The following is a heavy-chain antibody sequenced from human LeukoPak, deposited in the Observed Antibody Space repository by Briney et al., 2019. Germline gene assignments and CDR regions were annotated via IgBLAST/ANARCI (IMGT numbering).Heavy chain of an antibody. V-gene: IGHV4-34*01. CDR1: GGSFSGYY. D-gene: IGHD6-13*01. CDR3: ARGYSSSWYQSFDY. J-gene: IGHJ4*02. Sequence: PSETLSLTCAVYGGSFSGYYWSWIRQPAGKGLEWIGEINHSGSTNYNPSLKSRVTISVDTSKNQFSLKLSSVTAADTAVYYCARGYSSSWYQSFDYWGQGTLVTVSS. CDR2: INHSGST.